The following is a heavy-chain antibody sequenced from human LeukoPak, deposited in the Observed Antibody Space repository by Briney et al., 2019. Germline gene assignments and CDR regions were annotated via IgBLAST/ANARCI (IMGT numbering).Heavy chain of an antibody. V-gene: IGHV3-23*01. D-gene: IGHD3-22*01. CDR2: ISGSGDYI. CDR1: GFTFSNYA. Sequence: PGGSLRLSCAASGFTFSNYALSWVRQAPGKGLEWVSAISGSGDYIYYADSVKGRCTISRDNSKNTTYLQMHSLRAEDTAVYYCAKWSEYYDTSGPTGWGQGTLVTVSS. J-gene: IGHJ4*02. CDR3: AKWSEYYDTSGPTG.